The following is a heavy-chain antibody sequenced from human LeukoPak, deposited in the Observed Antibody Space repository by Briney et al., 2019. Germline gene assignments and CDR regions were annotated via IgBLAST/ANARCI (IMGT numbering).Heavy chain of an antibody. Sequence: SETLSPTCAVSGGSISSGGYSWSWIRQPPGKGLEWIGYIYHSGSTYYNPSLKSRVTISVDTSKNQFSLKLSSVTAADTAVYYCAREYQLLYNWFDPWGQGTLVTVSS. J-gene: IGHJ5*02. V-gene: IGHV4-30-2*01. CDR3: AREYQLLYNWFDP. CDR2: IYHSGST. D-gene: IGHD2-2*02. CDR1: GGSISSGGYS.